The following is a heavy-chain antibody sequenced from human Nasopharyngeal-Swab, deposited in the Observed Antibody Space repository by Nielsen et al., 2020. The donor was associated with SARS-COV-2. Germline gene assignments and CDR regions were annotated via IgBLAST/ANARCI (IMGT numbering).Heavy chain of an antibody. CDR2: IYYSGST. Sequence: SETLSLTCTVSGGSISSYYWSWIRQPPGKGLEWIGYIYYSGSTKYNPPLKSRVTISVDTSKNQFSLKLSSVTAADTAVYYCARLSSGYYPFDYWGQGTLVTVSS. J-gene: IGHJ4*02. CDR3: ARLSSGYYPFDY. V-gene: IGHV4-59*08. CDR1: GGSISSYY. D-gene: IGHD6-19*01.